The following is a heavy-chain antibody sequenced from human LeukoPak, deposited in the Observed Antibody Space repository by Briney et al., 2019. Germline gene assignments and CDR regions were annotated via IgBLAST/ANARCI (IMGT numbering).Heavy chain of an antibody. CDR1: GFTFSDYA. CDR2: INDSGGNT. D-gene: IGHD3-10*02. V-gene: IGHV3-23*01. J-gene: IGHJ4*02. Sequence: GGSLRLSCAASGFTFSDYALGWVRQAPGKGLEWVAGINDSGGNTYYADSVKGRFTISRDNSKNTLYLQMNSLRAEDTAVYYCSKASYYVLPCFDSWGQGTLVTVSS. CDR3: SKASYYVLPCFDS.